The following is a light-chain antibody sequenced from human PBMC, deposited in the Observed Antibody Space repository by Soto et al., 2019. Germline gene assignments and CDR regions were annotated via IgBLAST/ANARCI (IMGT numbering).Light chain of an antibody. Sequence: DIQMTQSPSSLSASVGDNVTMSCRASQNILTYLNWYQQNPGRAPKLLIFGASILRDGVPSRFSRIGSGTEFTLTITSLRPKDFATYFCQQTYRSPFTCGPGTKVDVK. V-gene: IGKV1-39*01. J-gene: IGKJ3*01. CDR2: GAS. CDR3: QQTYRSPFT. CDR1: QNILTY.